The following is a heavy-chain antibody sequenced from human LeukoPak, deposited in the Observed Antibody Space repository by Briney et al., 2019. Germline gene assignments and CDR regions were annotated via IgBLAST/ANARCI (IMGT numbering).Heavy chain of an antibody. CDR2: ISSSGGTT. D-gene: IGHD6-19*01. J-gene: IGHJ4*02. CDR1: GFTFSSYA. V-gene: IGHV3-23*01. CDR3: AKAGIAVPATPEY. Sequence: PGGSLRLSCAASGFTFSSYAMNWVRQAPGKGLEWVSVISSSGGTTYYSDFVKGRFIISRDNSKNTLYLQMNSLRAEDTAVYYCAKAGIAVPATPEYCGQGTQVTVSS.